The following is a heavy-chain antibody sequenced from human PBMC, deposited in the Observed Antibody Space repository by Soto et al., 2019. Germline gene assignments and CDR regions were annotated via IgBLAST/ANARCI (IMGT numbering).Heavy chain of an antibody. Sequence: SETLSLTCTVSGGSISGSDYYLGWIRQPPGKGLEWIASIYYRATTYYNSSLKSRITISVDASKNQFSLNLTSVTAADTAVYYCARSFYMGGWFDPWGQGTLVTVSS. D-gene: IGHD3-16*02. CDR3: ARSFYMGGWFDP. J-gene: IGHJ5*02. CDR2: IYYRATT. CDR1: GGSISGSDYY. V-gene: IGHV4-39*01.